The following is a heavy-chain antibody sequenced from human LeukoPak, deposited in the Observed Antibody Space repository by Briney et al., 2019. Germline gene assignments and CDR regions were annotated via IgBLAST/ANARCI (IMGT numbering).Heavy chain of an antibody. CDR3: ARNKRWTLGDFYYYMGV. CDR2: ISAYNGNT. D-gene: IGHD3/OR15-3a*01. V-gene: IGHV1-18*01. CDR1: GYTFTSYG. J-gene: IGHJ6*03. Sequence: ASVKVSCKASGYTFTSYGISWVGQAPGQGLDWMGWISAYNGNTNYAQKLQRRLTMTTDTSTSTAYMELRSLRSDDPAVYYCARNKRWTLGDFYYYMGVWGKGTKVTGFS.